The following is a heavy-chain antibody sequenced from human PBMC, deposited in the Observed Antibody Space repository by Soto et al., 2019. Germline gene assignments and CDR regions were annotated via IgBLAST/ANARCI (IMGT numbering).Heavy chain of an antibody. D-gene: IGHD1-26*01. CDR3: ARDGSRAVVPDY. CDR1: GFTFSSYA. V-gene: IGHV3-30-3*01. CDR2: ISYDGSNK. J-gene: IGHJ4*02. Sequence: GGSLRLSCAASGFTFSSYAMHWVRQAPGKGLEWVAVISYDGSNKYYADSVKGRFTISRDNSKNTLYLQMNSLRAEDTAVYYCARDGSRAVVPDYWGQGTLVTVSS.